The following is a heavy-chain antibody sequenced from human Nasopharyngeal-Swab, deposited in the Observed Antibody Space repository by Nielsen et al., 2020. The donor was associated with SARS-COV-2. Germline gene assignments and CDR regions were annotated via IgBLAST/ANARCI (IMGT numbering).Heavy chain of an antibody. Sequence: ASVKVSCKASGYTFTGYYMHWVRQAPGQGLEWVGRINPNTGDTNYAQKFQGRVTMTTNTSIRTAYMEVSSLRSDDTAVYYCAREISRTTSWFDPWGQGTLVTVSS. CDR1: GYTFTGYY. CDR2: INPNTGDT. CDR3: AREISRTTSWFDP. D-gene: IGHD1-7*01. V-gene: IGHV1-2*06. J-gene: IGHJ5*02.